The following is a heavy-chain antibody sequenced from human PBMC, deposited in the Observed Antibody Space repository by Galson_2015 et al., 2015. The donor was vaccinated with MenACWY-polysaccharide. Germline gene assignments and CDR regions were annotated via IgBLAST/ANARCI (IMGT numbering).Heavy chain of an antibody. Sequence: CAASGFTFSSYSMNWVRQAPGKGLEWVSYISSGSSTIHYADSVKGRFTISRDNAKNSLYLQMSSLTDEDTAVYYCTRVISSGFRQFDYWGQGTLVTVSS. CDR1: GFTFSSYS. V-gene: IGHV3-48*02. CDR2: ISSGSSTI. CDR3: TRVISSGFRQFDY. D-gene: IGHD6-19*01. J-gene: IGHJ4*02.